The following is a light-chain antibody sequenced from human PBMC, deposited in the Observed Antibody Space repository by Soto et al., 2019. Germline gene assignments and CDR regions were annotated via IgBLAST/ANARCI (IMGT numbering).Light chain of an antibody. CDR1: RDINRW. V-gene: IGKV1-12*01. CDR2: TAS. J-gene: IGKJ2*01. Sequence: DIQMTQSPSSVSASVGDSVTITCRASRDINRWLAWYQQKPGKAPKLLIYTASSLQSGVPSRFSGSGSGTDFTLTISRLEPEDFAVYYCQQYSISYTFGQGTKLEIK. CDR3: QQYSISYT.